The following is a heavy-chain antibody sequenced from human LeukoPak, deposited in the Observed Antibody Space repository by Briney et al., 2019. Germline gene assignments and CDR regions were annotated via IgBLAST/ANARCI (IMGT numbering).Heavy chain of an antibody. CDR2: MNHSGST. D-gene: IGHD3-3*01. Sequence: SETLSLTCAVYGGSFSGYYWSWIRQPPGKGLEWIAEMNHSGSTNYNPSLKSRVTIPVDTSKNQFSLKLSSVTAADTAVYYCARDVVTIFGVATEVMDWFDPWGQGTLVTVSS. J-gene: IGHJ5*02. CDR1: GGSFSGYY. CDR3: ARDVVTIFGVATEVMDWFDP. V-gene: IGHV4-34*01.